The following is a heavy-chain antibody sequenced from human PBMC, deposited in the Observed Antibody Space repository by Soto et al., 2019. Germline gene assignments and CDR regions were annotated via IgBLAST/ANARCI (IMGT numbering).Heavy chain of an antibody. D-gene: IGHD6-19*01. CDR3: AKDKGIAVAGTLGP. Sequence: SLRLSCAASGFTFSSYAMIWVRQAPGKGLEWVSAISGSGGSTYYADSVKGRFTISRDNSKNTLYLQMNSLRAEDTAVYYCAKDKGIAVAGTLGPWGQGTLVTVYS. CDR1: GFTFSSYA. J-gene: IGHJ5*02. V-gene: IGHV3-23*01. CDR2: ISGSGGST.